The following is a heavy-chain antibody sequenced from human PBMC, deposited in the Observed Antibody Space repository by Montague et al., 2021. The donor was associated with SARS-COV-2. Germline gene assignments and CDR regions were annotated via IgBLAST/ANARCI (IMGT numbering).Heavy chain of an antibody. J-gene: IGHJ3*02. D-gene: IGHD6-13*01. CDR3: AKDRQLVGDDALDI. Sequence: SLRLSCAASGFTFSSYAMSWVRQAPGKGLEWVSTISISDGNTYYADSVKGRFTISRDKSKSTLYLQMNSLRAEDTAVYYCAKDRQLVGDDALDIWGQGTMVTVSS. CDR1: GFTFSSYA. V-gene: IGHV3-23*01. CDR2: ISISDGNT.